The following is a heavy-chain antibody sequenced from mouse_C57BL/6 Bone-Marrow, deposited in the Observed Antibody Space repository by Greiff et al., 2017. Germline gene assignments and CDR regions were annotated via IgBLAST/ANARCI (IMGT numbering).Heavy chain of an antibody. J-gene: IGHJ3*01. D-gene: IGHD1-1*01. V-gene: IGHV2-6*01. Sequence: VKLVESGPGLVAPSQSLSITCTVSGFSLTSYGVDWVRQSPGKGLEWLGVIWGVGSTNYNSALKSRLSISKDNSKSQVFLKMNSLQTDDTAMYYCASGSSSFAYWGQGTLVTVSA. CDR2: IWGVGST. CDR3: ASGSSSFAY. CDR1: GFSLTSYG.